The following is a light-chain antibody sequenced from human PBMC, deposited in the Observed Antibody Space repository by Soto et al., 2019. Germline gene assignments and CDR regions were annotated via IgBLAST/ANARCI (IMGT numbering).Light chain of an antibody. V-gene: IGLV2-23*03. CDR2: EGN. CDR1: SSDVGSYKF. J-gene: IGLJ1*01. CDR3: CSYAGSTNV. Sequence: QSALTQPASVSESPGQSITISCTGTSSDVGSYKFVSWYQHHPGKAPKLMIYEGNKRPSGVSDRFSGSKSGNTASLTISGLQADDEAEYYCCSYAGSTNVFGTGTQLTVL.